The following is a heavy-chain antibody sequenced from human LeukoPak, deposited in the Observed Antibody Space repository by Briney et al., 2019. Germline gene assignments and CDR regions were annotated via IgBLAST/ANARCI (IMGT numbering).Heavy chain of an antibody. Sequence: ASVKVSCKASGYTFTGYYTHWVRQAPGQGLEWMGWISAYNGNTNYAQKLQGRVTMTTDTSTSTAYMELRSLRSDDTAGYYCARDDALVATGSFDYWGQRTLVTVSS. CDR2: ISAYNGNT. V-gene: IGHV1-18*04. J-gene: IGHJ4*02. CDR3: ARDDALVATGSFDY. CDR1: GYTFTGYY. D-gene: IGHD5-12*01.